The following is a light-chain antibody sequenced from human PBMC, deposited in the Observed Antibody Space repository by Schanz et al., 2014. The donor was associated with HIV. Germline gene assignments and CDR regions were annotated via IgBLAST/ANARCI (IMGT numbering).Light chain of an antibody. J-gene: IGKJ4*01. Sequence: EVLLTQSPATLSVSPGESATLSCRASQSVDTYLAWYQQKPGQAPRLLIYGASSRATGIPDRFSGSGSGTDFTLTISRLEPEDFAVYYCQHRSNWPLTFGGGTKVEIK. CDR3: QHRSNWPLT. CDR2: GAS. CDR1: QSVDTY. V-gene: IGKV3D-20*02.